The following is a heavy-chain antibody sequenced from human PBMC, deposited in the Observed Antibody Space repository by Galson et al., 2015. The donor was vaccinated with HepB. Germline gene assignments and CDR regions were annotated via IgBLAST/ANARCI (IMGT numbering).Heavy chain of an antibody. V-gene: IGHV6-1*01. CDR2: TYYRSKWYN. CDR3: ARGGQSRWSYHYYYMDV. J-gene: IGHJ6*03. Sequence: CAISGDSVSSNSAAWNWIRQSPSRGLEWLGRTYYRSKWYNDYAVSVKSRITINPDTSKNQFSLQLNSVTPEDTAVYYCARGGQSRWSYHYYYMDVWGKGTTVTVSS. CDR1: GDSVSSNSAA. D-gene: IGHD4-23*01.